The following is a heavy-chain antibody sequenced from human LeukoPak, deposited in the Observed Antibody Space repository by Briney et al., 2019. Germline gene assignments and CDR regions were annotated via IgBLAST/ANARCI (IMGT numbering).Heavy chain of an antibody. V-gene: IGHV3-21*01. CDR2: ISSSSSYI. CDR1: GFTFSSYS. D-gene: IGHD3-10*01. CDR3: ARDHVTMVRGARDY. J-gene: IGHJ4*02. Sequence: GGSLRLSCAASGFTFSSYSMNWVRQAPGKGLEWVSSISSSSSYIYYADSVKGRFTISRDNAKNSLYLQMNSLRAEDTAVYYCARDHVTMVRGARDYWGQGTLVTVSS.